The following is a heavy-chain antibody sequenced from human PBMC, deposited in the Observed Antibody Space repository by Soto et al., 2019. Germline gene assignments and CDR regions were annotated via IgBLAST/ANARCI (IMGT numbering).Heavy chain of an antibody. V-gene: IGHV5-51*01. CDR3: ARGGVSTRTFDY. J-gene: IGHJ4*02. CDR2: IYPSDSDT. CDR1: VYNFAGYW. D-gene: IGHD3-3*01. Sequence: PGGSLKISCKGSVYNFAGYWIAWVRQMPGKGLELMGIIYPSDSDTRYRPSFQGQVTISADKSISSAYLQWSSLRASDTAMYYCARGGVSTRTFDYWGQGTPVTVSS.